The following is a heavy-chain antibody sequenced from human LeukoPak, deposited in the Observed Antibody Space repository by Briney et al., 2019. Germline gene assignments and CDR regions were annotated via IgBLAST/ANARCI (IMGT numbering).Heavy chain of an antibody. CDR2: ISPVFGTA. Sequence: ASVKVSCKASGITFRSSAISWVRQAPGQGLEWLGGISPVFGTAKYAQKFQGRVTITTDESTTTAYMELSNLRSEDSAVYFCARSGSGGYSLPFDYWGQGTLVTVSS. CDR1: GITFRSSA. D-gene: IGHD3-22*01. CDR3: ARSGSGGYSLPFDY. V-gene: IGHV1-69*05. J-gene: IGHJ4*02.